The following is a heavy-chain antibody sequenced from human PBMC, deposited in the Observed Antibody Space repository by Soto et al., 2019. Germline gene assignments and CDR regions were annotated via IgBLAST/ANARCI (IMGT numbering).Heavy chain of an antibody. Sequence: RRLSCAASGFTFSSYWMSWVRQAPGKGLEWVANIKQDGSEKYYVDSVKGRFTISRDNAKNSLYLQMNSLRAEDTAVYYCARDVDIVATIDWGQGTLVTVSS. CDR3: ARDVDIVATID. CDR2: IKQDGSEK. CDR1: GFTFSSYW. J-gene: IGHJ4*02. D-gene: IGHD5-12*01. V-gene: IGHV3-7*03.